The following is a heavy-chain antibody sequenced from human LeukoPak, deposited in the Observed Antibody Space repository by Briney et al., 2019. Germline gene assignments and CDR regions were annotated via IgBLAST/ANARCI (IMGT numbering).Heavy chain of an antibody. V-gene: IGHV3-23*01. CDR3: GKGLAYTYPYSGNMDV. J-gene: IGHJ6*03. CDR1: GFAFSSYA. D-gene: IGHD5-18*01. Sequence: GGSLRLSCAASGFAFSSYAMNWVRQAPGKGLQWVSAISGSGGSTYYADSVKGRFTISRDNAKNTLSLQMNSLRPQDTAVYYCGKGLAYTYPYSGNMDVWGKGTTVTISS. CDR2: ISGSGGST.